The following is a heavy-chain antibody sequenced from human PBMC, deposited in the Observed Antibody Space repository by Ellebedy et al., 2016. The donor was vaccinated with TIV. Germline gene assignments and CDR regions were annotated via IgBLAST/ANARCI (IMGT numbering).Heavy chain of an antibody. V-gene: IGHV3-23*01. J-gene: IGHJ6*02. CDR1: GFTFNTYA. D-gene: IGHD1-26*01. CDR2: ISGSGGST. CDR3: AKEGRVGYYNGVDV. Sequence: GGSLRLSCAASGFTFNTYAMTWVRQAPGKGLECVSAISGSGGSTYYADSVKGRFTISRDNSKNTLYLQMTSLRAEDTAVYYCAKEGRVGYYNGVDVWGQGTTVTVSS.